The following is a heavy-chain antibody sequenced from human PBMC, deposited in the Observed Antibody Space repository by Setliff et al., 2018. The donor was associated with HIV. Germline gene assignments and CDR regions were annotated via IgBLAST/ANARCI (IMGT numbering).Heavy chain of an antibody. V-gene: IGHV3-48*03. J-gene: IGHJ4*02. D-gene: IGHD3-16*01. CDR3: ARGTYTIDY. Sequence: PGGSLRLSCAGSGYSFSSYEMNWVRQGPGKGLEWVSYISSSGSSIYYADSVKGRFTISRDNAKNSLYLQMNSLRAEDTAVYYCARGTYTIDYWGQGTLVTVSS. CDR2: ISSSGSSI. CDR1: GYSFSSYE.